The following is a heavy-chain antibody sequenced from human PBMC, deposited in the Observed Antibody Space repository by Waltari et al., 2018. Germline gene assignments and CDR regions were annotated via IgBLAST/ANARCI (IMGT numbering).Heavy chain of an antibody. Sequence: QLQMQESGPGLVRPSETLSLTCAVSGGSITTITYFWGWIRQPPGKGLEWIASFSYMGNTYSNPSLTSRVTISGDTSKNQFSLLWSSVTAADTAVYYCARGLGAIYWGHGTLVTVSS. CDR2: FSYMGNT. J-gene: IGHJ4*01. CDR1: GGSITTITYF. D-gene: IGHD2-21*01. CDR3: ARGLGAIY. V-gene: IGHV4-39*07.